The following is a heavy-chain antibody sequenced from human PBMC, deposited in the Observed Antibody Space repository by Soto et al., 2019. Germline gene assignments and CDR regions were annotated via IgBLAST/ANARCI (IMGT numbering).Heavy chain of an antibody. CDR3: ARVGRLWVDWELLPDY. D-gene: IGHD1-26*01. J-gene: IGHJ4*02. CDR2: TPYDGKNK. CDR1: GFTYDDYA. Sequence: QVQLVESGGGVVQPGSSLRLSCAASGFTYDDYAMHWVRQAPGKGLEWLAVTPYDGKNKYYAGSVKGRFTISRDNSKNTLYLQMNSLRADDTAVYYCARVGRLWVDWELLPDYWCQGTLVTVSS. V-gene: IGHV3-30*04.